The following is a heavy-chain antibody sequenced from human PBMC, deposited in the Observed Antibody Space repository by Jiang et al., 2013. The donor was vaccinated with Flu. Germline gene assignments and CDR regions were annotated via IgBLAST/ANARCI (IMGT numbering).Heavy chain of an antibody. D-gene: IGHD1-26*01. Sequence: GSGLVKPSQTLSLTCTVSGGSIGSGGYYWSWIRQHPGKGLEWIGYIYYSGSTYYNPSLKSRVTISVDTSKNQFSLKLSSVTAADTAVYYCARLNTPDVGYVDYWGQGTLVTVSS. V-gene: IGHV4-31*03. CDR3: ARLNTPDVGYVDY. J-gene: IGHJ4*02. CDR2: IYYSGST. CDR1: GGSIGSGGYY.